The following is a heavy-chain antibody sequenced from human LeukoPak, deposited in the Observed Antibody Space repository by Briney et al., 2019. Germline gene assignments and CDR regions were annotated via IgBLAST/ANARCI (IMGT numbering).Heavy chain of an antibody. CDR3: AKSSGRLGYCSGGSCYPIDY. D-gene: IGHD2-15*01. Sequence: GGSLRLSCAASGFTFSSYAMHWVRQAPGKGLEWVAVISYDGSNKYYADSVKGRFTISRDNSKNTLYLQMNSLRAEDTAVYYCAKSSGRLGYCSGGSCYPIDYWGQETLVTVSS. J-gene: IGHJ4*02. CDR2: ISYDGSNK. V-gene: IGHV3-30-3*01. CDR1: GFTFSSYA.